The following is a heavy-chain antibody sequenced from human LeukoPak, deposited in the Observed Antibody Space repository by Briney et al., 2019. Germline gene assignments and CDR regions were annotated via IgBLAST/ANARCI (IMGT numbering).Heavy chain of an antibody. CDR1: GFTVSSNY. J-gene: IGHJ3*02. CDR2: ISYDGSNK. V-gene: IGHV3-30*14. D-gene: IGHD3-10*01. CDR3: ARSRAGSGSYFGAFDI. Sequence: GGSLRLSRAASGFTVSSNYMSWFRQAPGKGLEWVAVISYDGSNKYYADSVKGRFTISGDNSKNTLYLQMNSLRAEDTAVYYCARSRAGSGSYFGAFDIWGQGTMVTVSS.